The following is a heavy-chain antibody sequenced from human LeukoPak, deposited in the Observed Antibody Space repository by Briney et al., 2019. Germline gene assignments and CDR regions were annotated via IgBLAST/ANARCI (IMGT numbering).Heavy chain of an antibody. D-gene: IGHD6-6*01. CDR1: GFTFSSYG. Sequence: GGSLRLSCLAAGFTFSSYGMSWVRQAPGKGLEWVSVISGSGGSTYYAESVKGRFTISRDKSKNTLHLQMNSLRAEDTAVYFCVSLGYSSSSVRYWGQGTLVTVSS. CDR3: VSLGYSSSSVRY. V-gene: IGHV3-23*01. CDR2: ISGSGGST. J-gene: IGHJ4*02.